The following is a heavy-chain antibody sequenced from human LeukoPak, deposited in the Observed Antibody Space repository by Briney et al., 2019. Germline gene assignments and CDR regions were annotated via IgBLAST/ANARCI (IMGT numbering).Heavy chain of an antibody. V-gene: IGHV3-66*01. Sequence: PGGSLRLSCAASGFTVSSNYMSWVRQAPGKGLEWVSVIYSGGSTYYADSVKGRFTISRDNSKNTLYLQMNSLRAEDTAVYYCARVHRWGATGYFDYWGQGTLVTVSS. J-gene: IGHJ4*02. CDR1: GFTVSSNY. CDR2: IYSGGST. CDR3: ARVHRWGATGYFDY. D-gene: IGHD1-26*01.